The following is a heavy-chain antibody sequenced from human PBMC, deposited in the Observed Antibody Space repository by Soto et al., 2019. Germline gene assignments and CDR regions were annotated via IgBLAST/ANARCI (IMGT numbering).Heavy chain of an antibody. V-gene: IGHV4-59*08. J-gene: IGHJ4*02. Sequence: SETLSLTCTVSGDSISSYYWSWIRQPPGKGLEWIGYIYYSGSTNYNPSLKSRVTISVDTSKNQFSLKLSSVTAADTAVYYCARLRSGSVVDYWGQGTLVTVSS. CDR2: IYYSGST. CDR1: GDSISSYY. D-gene: IGHD3-10*01. CDR3: ARLRSGSVVDY.